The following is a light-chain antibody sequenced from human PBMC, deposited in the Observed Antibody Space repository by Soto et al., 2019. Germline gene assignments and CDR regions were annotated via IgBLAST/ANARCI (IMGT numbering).Light chain of an antibody. Sequence: EIVLTQSPGTLSLSPGESATLSCRASQTIMNNYLAWYQQKPGQAPRLLIFGASSRATGIPDRFSGSGSGTDFTLTINRLEPEYFAVYYCQQYGRSVPITFGQGTRLEIK. J-gene: IGKJ5*01. CDR2: GAS. V-gene: IGKV3-20*01. CDR1: QTIMNNY. CDR3: QQYGRSVPIT.